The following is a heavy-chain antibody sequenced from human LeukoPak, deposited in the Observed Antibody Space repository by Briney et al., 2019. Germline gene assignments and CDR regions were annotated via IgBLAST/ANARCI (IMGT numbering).Heavy chain of an antibody. Sequence: MSSETLSLTCTVSGGSISSSSYYWGWIRQPPGKGLEWIGSIYYSGSTYYNPSLKSRVTISVDTSKNQFSLKLSSVTAADTAVYYCARTHIRYCSSTSCYARWGYFDYWGQGTLVTVSS. CDR3: ARTHIRYCSSTSCYARWGYFDY. V-gene: IGHV4-39*07. J-gene: IGHJ4*02. CDR1: GGSISSSSYY. CDR2: IYYSGST. D-gene: IGHD2-2*01.